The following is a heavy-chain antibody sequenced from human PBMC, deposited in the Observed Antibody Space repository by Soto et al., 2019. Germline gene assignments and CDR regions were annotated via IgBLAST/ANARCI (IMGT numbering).Heavy chain of an antibody. J-gene: IGHJ5*02. Sequence: PSETLSLTCTVSGGSISSYYWSWIRQPPGKGLEWIGYIYYSGSTNYNPSLKSRVTISVDTSKNQFSLKPSSVTAADTAVYYCARLQDCSGGSCSWFDPWGQGTLVTVS. V-gene: IGHV4-59*08. CDR1: GGSISSYY. CDR2: IYYSGST. D-gene: IGHD2-15*01. CDR3: ARLQDCSGGSCSWFDP.